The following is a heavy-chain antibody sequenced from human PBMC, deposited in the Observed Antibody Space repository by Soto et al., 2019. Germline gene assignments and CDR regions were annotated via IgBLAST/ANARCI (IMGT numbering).Heavy chain of an antibody. V-gene: IGHV1-69*13. CDR3: ARSKGGRIAVAGHTFDY. Sequence: ASVKVSCKASGGTFSSCAISWVRQAPGQGLEWMGGIIPIFGTTNYAQKFQDRVTITADESTSTAYMELSSLRSEDTAVYYCARSKGGRIAVAGHTFDYWGQGTRVTVSS. CDR1: GGTFSSCA. CDR2: IIPIFGTT. D-gene: IGHD6-19*01. J-gene: IGHJ4*02.